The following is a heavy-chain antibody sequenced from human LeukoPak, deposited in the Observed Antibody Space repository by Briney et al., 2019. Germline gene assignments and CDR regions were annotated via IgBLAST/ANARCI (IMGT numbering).Heavy chain of an antibody. CDR3: ARGNGLYCGGDCYSYYYYYMDV. J-gene: IGHJ6*03. D-gene: IGHD2-21*02. CDR1: GFTFSSYE. CDR2: ISISGSTI. V-gene: IGHV3-48*03. Sequence: GGSLRLSCAASGFTFSSYEMNWVRQAPGQGLEGVSYISISGSTIYYADPVKGRFPISRDNAKNSLYLQMNSLRAEDTGVYYCARGNGLYCGGDCYSYYYYYMDVWGKGTTVTVSS.